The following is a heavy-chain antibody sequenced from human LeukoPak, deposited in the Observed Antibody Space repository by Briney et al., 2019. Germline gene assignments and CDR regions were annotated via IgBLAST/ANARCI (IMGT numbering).Heavy chain of an antibody. CDR2: IGAGGTFT. D-gene: IGHD2/OR15-2a*01. Sequence: GGSLRLSCTASGFTFSSYAMNWVRQAPGKGLEWVSGIGAGGTFTYYADSVKGRFTTSRDNSRNTLYLQMNSLRADDTAVYYCAKDLDYTTYAYYFDYGGQGTLVTVSS. CDR1: GFTFSSYA. CDR3: AKDLDYTTYAYYFDY. V-gene: IGHV3-23*01. J-gene: IGHJ4*02.